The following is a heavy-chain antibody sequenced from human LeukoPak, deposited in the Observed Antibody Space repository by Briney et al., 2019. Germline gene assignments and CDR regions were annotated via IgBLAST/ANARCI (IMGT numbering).Heavy chain of an antibody. CDR1: GFTFSGSA. D-gene: IGHD1-26*01. CDR3: TRDSGTYNWFDP. J-gene: IGHJ5*02. CDR2: IDKKDKGYATAT. Sequence: GGSLRLSCAASGFTFSGSAIHWVRQSSGKGLEWVGQIDKKDKGYATATAYAASVKGRFTISRDDSINTTYLQMKSLKTEDTALYYCTRDSGTYNWFDPWGQGTLVTVSS. V-gene: IGHV3-73*01.